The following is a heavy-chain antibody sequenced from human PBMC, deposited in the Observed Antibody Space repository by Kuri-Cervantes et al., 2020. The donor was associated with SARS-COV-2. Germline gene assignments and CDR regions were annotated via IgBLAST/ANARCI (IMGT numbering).Heavy chain of an antibody. CDR3: ARDSVAEHYYYGMDV. CDR2: ISSSSSYI. D-gene: IGHD1-14*01. Sequence: GESLKISCAASGFIFSSYSMNWVRQAPGKGLEWVSSISSSSSYIYYADSVKGRFTISRDNAKNSLYLQMNSLRAEDTAVYYCARDSVAEHYYYGMDVWGQGTTVTVSS. J-gene: IGHJ6*02. CDR1: GFIFSSYS. V-gene: IGHV3-21*01.